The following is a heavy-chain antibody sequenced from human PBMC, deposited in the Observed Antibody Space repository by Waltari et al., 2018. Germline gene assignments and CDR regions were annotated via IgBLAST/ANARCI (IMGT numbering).Heavy chain of an antibody. Sequence: QVQLQESGPGLVKPSETLSLTCTVSGGSISSYYWSWLRQPPGKGLEWIGYIYYSGSTNYNPSLKSRVTISVDTSKNQFSLKLSSVTAADTAVYYCAGESYDSSGSLDYWGQGTLVTVSS. D-gene: IGHD3-22*01. V-gene: IGHV4-59*01. CDR3: AGESYDSSGSLDY. CDR1: GGSISSYY. CDR2: IYYSGST. J-gene: IGHJ4*02.